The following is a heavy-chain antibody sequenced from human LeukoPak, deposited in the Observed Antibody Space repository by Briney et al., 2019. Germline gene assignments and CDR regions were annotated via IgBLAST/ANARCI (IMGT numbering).Heavy chain of an antibody. J-gene: IGHJ6*02. CDR2: MKQDGSEK. D-gene: IGHD2-15*01. CDR3: ARDDWAASGFYGMDV. V-gene: IGHV3-7*01. Sequence: GGSLRLSCAASGFTFSTYWMSWVRQAPGKGLEWVASMKQDGSEKYYVDSVKGRFTISRDNAKNSLSLQMNSLRAEDMAVYCCARDDWAASGFYGMDVWGRGTTVTVSS. CDR1: GFTFSTYW.